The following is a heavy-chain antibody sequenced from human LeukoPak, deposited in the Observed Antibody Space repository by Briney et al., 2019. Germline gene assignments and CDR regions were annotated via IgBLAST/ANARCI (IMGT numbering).Heavy chain of an antibody. J-gene: IGHJ4*02. Sequence: SETLSLTCTVSGYSISSGYYWGWLRQPPGRGLEWIGTIYHSGSTYYNPSLKSRVTISVDTSKNQFSLKLSSVTAADTAVYYCARLVVDLYQEYYFDYWGQGTLVTVSS. D-gene: IGHD2-15*01. CDR3: ARLVVDLYQEYYFDY. CDR2: IYHSGST. V-gene: IGHV4-38-2*02. CDR1: GYSISSGYY.